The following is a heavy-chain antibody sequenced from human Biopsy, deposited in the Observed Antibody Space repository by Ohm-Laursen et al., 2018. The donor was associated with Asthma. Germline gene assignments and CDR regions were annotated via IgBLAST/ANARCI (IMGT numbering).Heavy chain of an antibody. D-gene: IGHD3-3*01. Sequence: TLSLTCTVSYGSITSGGYYWTWIRQHPGKGLEWIGVIYYSGSTYYNQSLKSRVTISVDTSKNQFFLKLSSVTAADTAVYYCARGIGLSGYDFWSGYSSTPNWFDPWGQGTLVTVSS. CDR3: ARGIGLSGYDFWSGYSSTPNWFDP. CDR1: YGSITSGGYY. V-gene: IGHV4-31*03. J-gene: IGHJ5*02. CDR2: IYYSGST.